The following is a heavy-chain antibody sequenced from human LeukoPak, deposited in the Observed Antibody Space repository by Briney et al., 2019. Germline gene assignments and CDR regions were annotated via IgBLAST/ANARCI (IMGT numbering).Heavy chain of an antibody. CDR3: ATDSSGYHDAFDI. Sequence: ASVKVSCKASGYTFTSYDINWVRQATGQGLEWMGWMNPNSGNTGYAQKFQGRVTMTRNTSISTAYMELSSLRSEDTAVYYCATDSSGYHDAFDIWGLGTMVTVSS. D-gene: IGHD3-22*01. CDR1: GYTFTSYD. CDR2: MNPNSGNT. V-gene: IGHV1-8*01. J-gene: IGHJ3*02.